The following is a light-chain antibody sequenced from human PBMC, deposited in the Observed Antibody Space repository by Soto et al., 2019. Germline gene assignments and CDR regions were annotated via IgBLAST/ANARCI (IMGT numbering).Light chain of an antibody. CDR3: SSYTGSSTLVYV. CDR1: SSDVGGYNF. J-gene: IGLJ1*01. Sequence: QSALTQPASVSGSPGQSITIYCTGTSSDVGGYNFVSWYQQHPGKAPKLMIYEVSSRPSGVSNRFFGSKSGNTASLTISGLQVEDEADYYCSSYTGSSTLVYVFGTGTKVTVL. V-gene: IGLV2-14*01. CDR2: EVS.